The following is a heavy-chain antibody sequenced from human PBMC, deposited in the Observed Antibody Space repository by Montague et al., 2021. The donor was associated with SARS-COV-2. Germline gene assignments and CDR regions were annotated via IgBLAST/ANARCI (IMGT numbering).Heavy chain of an antibody. CDR1: GDSVSSNSAT. V-gene: IGHV6-1*01. D-gene: IGHD1-26*01. CDR3: ARERWAVGVSFDH. J-gene: IGHJ4*02. CDR2: TYYRSRWSN. Sequence: CAISGDSVSSNSATWHWVRQSPSRGLEWLGRTYYRSRWSNDYAVSVRSRIIINPDTSTNQFSLQLSSVTPEDTAVYFCARERWAVGVSFDHWGQGTLVTVSS.